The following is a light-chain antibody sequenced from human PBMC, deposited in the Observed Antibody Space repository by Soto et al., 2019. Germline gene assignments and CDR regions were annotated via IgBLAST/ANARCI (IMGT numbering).Light chain of an antibody. Sequence: EIVLTQSPGTLSLSPGERATLSCRASQSVTSSYLAWYQQKPGQAPRLLIYGASSRATGIPDRLSGSGSGRDFTLTISRMEPEDFAVYYCQHYGSSPGTFGQGTKVEIK. J-gene: IGKJ1*01. CDR3: QHYGSSPGT. CDR2: GAS. CDR1: QSVTSSY. V-gene: IGKV3-20*01.